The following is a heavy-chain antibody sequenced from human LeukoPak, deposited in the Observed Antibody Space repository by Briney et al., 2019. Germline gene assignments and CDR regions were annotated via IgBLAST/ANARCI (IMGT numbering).Heavy chain of an antibody. CDR2: ISSSSSTI. J-gene: IGHJ4*02. V-gene: IGHV3-48*01. Sequence: GGSLRLSCAASGFTFSYYSMNWVRQAPGKGLEWASYISSSSSTIYYADSVKGRFTISRDNAKNSLYLQMNSLRAEDTAVYYCARDLAYCGGDCYSSDYFDYWGQGTLVTVSS. D-gene: IGHD2-21*02. CDR1: GFTFSYYS. CDR3: ARDLAYCGGDCYSSDYFDY.